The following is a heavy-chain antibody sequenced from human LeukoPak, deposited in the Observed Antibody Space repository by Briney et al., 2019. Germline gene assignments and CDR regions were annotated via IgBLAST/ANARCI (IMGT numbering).Heavy chain of an antibody. D-gene: IGHD5-18*01. CDR1: GFTFSTYW. CDR3: ARMIDYNYGYAFDY. CDR2: IDSDGSIR. Sequence: GGSLRLSCAASGFTFSTYWMHWVRQAPGKGLVWVSRIDSDGSIRTYADSVKGRFTISRDNAKNTLYLQMNSLRAEDTAVYYCARMIDYNYGYAFDYWGQGTLVTVSS. J-gene: IGHJ4*02. V-gene: IGHV3-74*01.